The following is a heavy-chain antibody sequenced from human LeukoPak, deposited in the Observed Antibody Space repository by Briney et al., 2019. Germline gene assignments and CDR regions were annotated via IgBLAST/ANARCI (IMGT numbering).Heavy chain of an antibody. CDR1: GFTFSSYG. CDR2: IWYDGSNK. CDR3: AREREVVAAGSGMDV. D-gene: IGHD2-15*01. Sequence: PGGPLRLSCAASGFTFSSYGMHWVRQAPGKGLEWVAVIWYDGSNKYYADSVKGRFTISRDNSKNTLYLQMNSLRAEDTAVYYCAREREVVAAGSGMDVWGQGTTVTVSS. V-gene: IGHV3-33*01. J-gene: IGHJ6*02.